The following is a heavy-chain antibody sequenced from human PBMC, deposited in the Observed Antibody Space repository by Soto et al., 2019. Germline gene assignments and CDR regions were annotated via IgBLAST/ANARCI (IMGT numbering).Heavy chain of an antibody. CDR2: TSGSGTSR. D-gene: IGHD3-10*01. Sequence: PGGSLRLSCAASGFTFSTYAMSWVRQAPGKGLEWVSATSGSGTSRYYADSAKGRFTISRDNSKNTLFLQLNSLRAEDTAVYYCAKELLRLGESLERYFDYWGQGTPVTVSS. CDR1: GFTFSTYA. CDR3: AKELLRLGESLERYFDY. V-gene: IGHV3-23*01. J-gene: IGHJ4*02.